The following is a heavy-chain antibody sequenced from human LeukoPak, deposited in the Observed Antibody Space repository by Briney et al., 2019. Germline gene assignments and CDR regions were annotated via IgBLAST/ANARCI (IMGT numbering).Heavy chain of an antibody. CDR1: GGSFSDHY. J-gene: IGHJ4*02. D-gene: IGHD5-18*01. V-gene: IGHV4-34*01. CDR2: INHSGTT. CDR3: ARKASHFSYGLRAIDY. Sequence: SETLSLTCAVYGGSFSDHYWNWIRQPPGRGLEWIGEINHSGTTNYNASLKSRVTISVDTSKNHFSLKLSSMTAADTAVYYCARKASHFSYGLRAIDYWGQGNLVTVPS.